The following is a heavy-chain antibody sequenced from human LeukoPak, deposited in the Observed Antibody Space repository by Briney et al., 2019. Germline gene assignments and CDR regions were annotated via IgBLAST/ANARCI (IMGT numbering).Heavy chain of an antibody. J-gene: IGHJ5*02. V-gene: IGHV4-34*01. Sequence: SETLSLTCAVYGGSFSGYYWSWIRQPPGKGLEWIGEINHSGSTNYNPSLKSRATISIDTSKNHFSLRLNSVTASDTAVYYCARHLSTYYDPWGQGTLVTVSS. CDR3: ARHLSTYYDP. CDR2: INHSGST. CDR1: GGSFSGYY. D-gene: IGHD3-10*01.